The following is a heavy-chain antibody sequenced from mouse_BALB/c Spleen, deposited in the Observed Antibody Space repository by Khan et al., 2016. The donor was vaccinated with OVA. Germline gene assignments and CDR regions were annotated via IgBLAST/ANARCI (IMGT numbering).Heavy chain of an antibody. J-gene: IGHJ1*01. CDR2: INTYTGES. V-gene: IGHV9-3-1*01. D-gene: IGHD4-1*02. CDR3: ARSNSYWYFDV. CDR1: GYTFTNYG. Sequence: QIQLVQSGPELKKPGETVKISCKASGYTFTNYGMNWVKQAPGKGLKWMGWINTYTGESTYADDFKGRSAFSLETSASTAYLQIKNLKNEDTATYFCARSNSYWYFDVWGAGTTVTVSS.